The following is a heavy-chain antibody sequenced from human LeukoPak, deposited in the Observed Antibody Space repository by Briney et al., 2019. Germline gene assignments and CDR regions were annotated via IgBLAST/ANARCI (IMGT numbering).Heavy chain of an antibody. Sequence: GASVKVSCKASGYTFTGYYMHWVRQAPGQGLEWMGGIIPIFGTANYAQKFQGRVTITADESTSTAYMELSSLRSEDTAVYYCAGGESEYQLLALNWNYGAYYFDYWGQGTLVTVSS. CDR1: GYTFTGYY. V-gene: IGHV1-69*13. CDR2: IIPIFGTA. J-gene: IGHJ4*02. D-gene: IGHD1-7*01. CDR3: AGGESEYQLLALNWNYGAYYFDY.